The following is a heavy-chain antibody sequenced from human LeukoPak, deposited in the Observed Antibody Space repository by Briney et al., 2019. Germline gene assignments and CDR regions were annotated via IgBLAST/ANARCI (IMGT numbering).Heavy chain of an antibody. V-gene: IGHV1-2*04. Sequence: ASVKVSCRASGYTFTGYYMHWVRQAPGQGLEWMGWINPNSGGTNYAQKFQGWVTMTRDTSISTAYMELSRLRSDDTAVYYCAISVAYYYYYGMDVWGQGTTVTVSS. CDR1: GYTFTGYY. D-gene: IGHD6-19*01. CDR3: AISVAYYYYYGMDV. J-gene: IGHJ6*02. CDR2: INPNSGGT.